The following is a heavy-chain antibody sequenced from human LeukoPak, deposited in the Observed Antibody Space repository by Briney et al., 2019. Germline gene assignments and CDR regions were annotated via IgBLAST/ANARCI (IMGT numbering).Heavy chain of an antibody. CDR1: GGSISSYY. CDR3: ATVRPENSGSYYWDY. Sequence: SETLSLTCTVSGGSISSYYWSWIRQPPGKGLEWIGCFYYSGNTNSNPSLKSRVTISVDTSKNQFSLKLMSVTAADTAVHYCATVRPENSGSYYWDYWGQGTLVTVSS. V-gene: IGHV4-59*08. D-gene: IGHD1-26*01. CDR2: FYYSGNT. J-gene: IGHJ4*02.